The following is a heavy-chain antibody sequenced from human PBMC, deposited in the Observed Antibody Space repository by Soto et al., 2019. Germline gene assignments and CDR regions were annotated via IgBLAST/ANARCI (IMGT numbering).Heavy chain of an antibody. D-gene: IGHD6-6*01. CDR1: GGSISSYY. CDR3: ARRSFTATFDY. V-gene: IGHV4-59*01. CDR2: IYYSGST. J-gene: IGHJ4*02. Sequence: PSETLSLTCTVSGGSISSYYWSWIRQPPGKGLEWIGYIYYSGSTNYNPSLKSRVTISVDTSKNQFSLKLSSVTAADTAVYYCARRSFTATFDYWGQGTLVTVSS.